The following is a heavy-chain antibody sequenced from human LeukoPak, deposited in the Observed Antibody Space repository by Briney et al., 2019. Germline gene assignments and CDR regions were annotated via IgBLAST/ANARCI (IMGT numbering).Heavy chain of an antibody. CDR1: GLTFSSYG. D-gene: IGHD3-22*01. V-gene: IGHV3-30*02. Sequence: SGGSLRLSCAASGLTFSSYGMHWVRQAPGKGLEWEVFIGYDGSNKNYADSVKGRFTISRDNSKNTLYLQMNSLRAEDTAVYYCAKDSRRDYDSSGLNPAAFDIWGQGTMVTVSS. CDR3: AKDSRRDYDSSGLNPAAFDI. J-gene: IGHJ3*02. CDR2: IGYDGSNK.